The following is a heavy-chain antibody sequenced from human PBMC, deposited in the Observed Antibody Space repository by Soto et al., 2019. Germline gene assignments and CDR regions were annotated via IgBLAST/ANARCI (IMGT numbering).Heavy chain of an antibody. CDR1: GDSFSTYA. Sequence: QVQLVQSGAEVKKPGSPLKVSCKASGDSFSTYAINWVRQAPGQGLEWMGGIIPVFGRANYAQKFQGRVTITADESTSTAYKELNSLRSEDTALYYCARTLAFSSGWYVFGYWGQGTLVTVSS. CDR2: IIPVFGRA. CDR3: ARTLAFSSGWYVFGY. D-gene: IGHD6-19*01. J-gene: IGHJ4*02. V-gene: IGHV1-69*01.